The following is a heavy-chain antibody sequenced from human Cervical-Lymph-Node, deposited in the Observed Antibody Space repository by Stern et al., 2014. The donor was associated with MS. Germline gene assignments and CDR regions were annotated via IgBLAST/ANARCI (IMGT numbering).Heavy chain of an antibody. CDR1: GFTFSKSA. CDR2: MTGSGGST. V-gene: IGHV3-23*04. D-gene: IGHD3-16*01. Sequence: QLVESGGGLVQPGGSLSVSCSASGFTFSKSAMTWVRQAPGKGLEWIAAMTGSGGSTHSADSVRDRVTISRATPKTNLYLALNSLRADGTAVYYCATGGISDSWGQGTLVTVTS. J-gene: IGHJ4*02. CDR3: ATGGISDS.